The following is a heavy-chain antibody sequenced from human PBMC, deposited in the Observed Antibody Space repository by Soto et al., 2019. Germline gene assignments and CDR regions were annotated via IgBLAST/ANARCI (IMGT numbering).Heavy chain of an antibody. D-gene: IGHD2-21*01. CDR2: IIPKFGTA. Sequence: QVQLEQSGGEVKKPGSSVKVSCRVSGGIFSDYAVSWVRQAPGQGLQWVGGIIPKFGTAKYARKFEDRVTLSAEGLTDTVYMEINNLRSEGTALYYCARDKLSSLVVETPHLFDSWGQGTLLTVSS. CDR1: GGIFSDYA. CDR3: ARDKLSSLVVETPHLFDS. V-gene: IGHV1-69*12. J-gene: IGHJ5*01.